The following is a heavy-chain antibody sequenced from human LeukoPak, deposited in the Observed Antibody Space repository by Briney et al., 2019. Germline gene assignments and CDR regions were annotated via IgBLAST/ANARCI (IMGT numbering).Heavy chain of an antibody. J-gene: IGHJ6*02. CDR1: GFSFSNYA. V-gene: IGHV3-30*04. CDR2: ISHDGSNK. D-gene: IGHD3-10*01. CDR3: ARERVDIAMVRGVVTNYYYRGMDV. Sequence: GRSLRLSCATSGFSFSNYAIHWVRQAPGKGLEWVTFISHDGSNKRYADSVKGRFTISRDDSKNTLYLQMNSLRVEDTAVYYCARERVDIAMVRGVVTNYYYRGMDVWGPGTTDTVSS.